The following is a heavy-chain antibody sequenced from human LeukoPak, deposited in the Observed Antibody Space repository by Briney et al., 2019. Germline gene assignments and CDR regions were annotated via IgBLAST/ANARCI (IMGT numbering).Heavy chain of an antibody. J-gene: IGHJ4*02. CDR2: INHSGST. V-gene: IGHV4-34*01. CDR1: GGSFSGYY. Sequence: SGTLSLTCAVYGGSFSGYYWSWIRQPPGKGLEWIGEINHSGSTNYNPSLKSRVTISVDTSKNQFSLKLSSVTAADTAVYYCARGRGPQFDYWGQGTLVTVSS. CDR3: ARGRGPQFDY.